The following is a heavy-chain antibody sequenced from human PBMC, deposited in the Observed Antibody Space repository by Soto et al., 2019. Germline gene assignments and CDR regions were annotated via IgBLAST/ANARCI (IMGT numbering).Heavy chain of an antibody. CDR3: ATGPRRLRD. CDR2: ISGSSSDT. CDR1: GFTLSDSY. V-gene: IGHV3-11*05. J-gene: IGHJ4*02. Sequence: QVQLVESGGGLVKPGGSLRLSCAASGFTLSDSYMSWLRQAPGKGLESLSYISGSSSDTNYADSVKGRFTISRDNAKNSLYLQMNGLRAEDTAVYYCATGPRRLRDWGQGTLVIVSS.